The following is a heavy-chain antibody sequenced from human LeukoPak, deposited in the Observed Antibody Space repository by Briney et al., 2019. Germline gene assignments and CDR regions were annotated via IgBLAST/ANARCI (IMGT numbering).Heavy chain of an antibody. Sequence: ASVKVSCKASGYTFTSCYIHWVRQAPGQGLEWMGLINPSGGSTNYARKFQGRVTMARDTSTSTVYMELSSLRSEDTAVYYCARGPSITMVRGGQWYYYMDVWGKGTTVTISS. CDR1: GYTFTSCY. V-gene: IGHV1-46*01. CDR2: INPSGGST. CDR3: ARGPSITMVRGGQWYYYMDV. J-gene: IGHJ6*03. D-gene: IGHD3-10*01.